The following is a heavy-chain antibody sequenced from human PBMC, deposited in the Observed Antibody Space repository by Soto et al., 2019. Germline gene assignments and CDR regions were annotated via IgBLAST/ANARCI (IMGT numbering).Heavy chain of an antibody. CDR3: ARAGFPGELGEYYYYGMDV. CDR2: IYYSGST. V-gene: IGHV4-59*01. Sequence: SETLSLTCTVSGGSISSYYWSWIRQPPGKGLEWIGYIYYSGSTNYNPSLKSRVTISVDTSKNQFSLKLSSVTAADAAVYYCARAGFPGELGEYYYYGMDVWGQGTTVTVSS. J-gene: IGHJ6*02. D-gene: IGHD3-16*01. CDR1: GGSISSYY.